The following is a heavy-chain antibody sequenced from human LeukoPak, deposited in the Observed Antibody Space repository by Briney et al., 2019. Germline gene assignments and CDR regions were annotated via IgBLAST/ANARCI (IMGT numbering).Heavy chain of an antibody. CDR3: ARHYYDRSDCYSFDY. D-gene: IGHD3-22*01. Sequence: TSETLSLTCTVSGGSISGYYWSWIRQPPGKGLEWIGYIFSSGSTNYNPSLKSRVTISQDTSVKQISLKLTSVTAADTAVYYCARHYYDRSDCYSFDYWGQGILVTVSS. CDR1: GGSISGYY. CDR2: IFSSGST. V-gene: IGHV4-59*08. J-gene: IGHJ4*02.